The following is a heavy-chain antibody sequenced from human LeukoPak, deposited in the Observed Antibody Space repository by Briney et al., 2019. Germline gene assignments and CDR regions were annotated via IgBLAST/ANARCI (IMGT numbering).Heavy chain of an antibody. CDR2: IKFDGSLA. D-gene: IGHD3-16*01. J-gene: IGHJ2*01. CDR1: GLAFNTYW. V-gene: IGHV3-74*01. Sequence: GGSLRLSCGASGLAFNTYWIHWVRQAPGKGLVWVSQIKFDGSLASYADSVKGRFTISRDNTKNTLYLQMNSLRSEDTGVYYCVTGHYDSRMYFDLWGRGTLVIVSS. CDR3: VTGHYDSRMYFDL.